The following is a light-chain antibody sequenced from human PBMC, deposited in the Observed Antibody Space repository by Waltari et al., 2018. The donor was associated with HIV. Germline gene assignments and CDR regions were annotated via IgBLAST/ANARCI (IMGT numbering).Light chain of an antibody. CDR2: DTA. J-gene: IGKJ4*01. V-gene: IGKV3-11*01. CDR3: QQRSNWPPT. CDR1: QSVDDY. Sequence: ENVLTQSPATLSLSPGERATLSGRASQSVDDYLAWYQQKPGQAPRLLIYDTAHRVTGIPARFSGSGSGTDFTLTISSLEPEDFAVYYCQQRSNWPPTFGGGTKVEI.